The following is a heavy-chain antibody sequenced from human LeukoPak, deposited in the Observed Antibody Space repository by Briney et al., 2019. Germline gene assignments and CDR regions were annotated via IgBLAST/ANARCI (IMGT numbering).Heavy chain of an antibody. J-gene: IGHJ3*02. CDR3: ARDPPRGYSYGPNDAFDI. V-gene: IGHV3-48*01. Sequence: GGSLRLSCAASGFTFSSYSMNWVRQAPGKGLEWVSYISNSSSTIYYADSVKGRFTISRDNAKNSLYLQMNSLRAEDTAVYYYARDPPRGYSYGPNDAFDIWGQGTMVTVSS. CDR1: GFTFSSYS. CDR2: ISNSSSTI. D-gene: IGHD5-18*01.